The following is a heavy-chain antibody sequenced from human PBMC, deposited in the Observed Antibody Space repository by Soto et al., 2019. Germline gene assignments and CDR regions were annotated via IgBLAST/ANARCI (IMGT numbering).Heavy chain of an antibody. V-gene: IGHV3-74*01. J-gene: IGHJ1*01. D-gene: IGHD3-3*02. CDR3: RSVFEH. Sequence: EVQLVESGGGLVQPGGSLRLSCAASGFTFTNYWMHWVRQAPGKGLQWVARVDGEGSGTSYADSVKGRVTISRDNAKKTWSRQINCMVADDTDVYYSRSVFEHWGWRALVAVSS. CDR2: VDGEGSGT. CDR1: GFTFTNYW.